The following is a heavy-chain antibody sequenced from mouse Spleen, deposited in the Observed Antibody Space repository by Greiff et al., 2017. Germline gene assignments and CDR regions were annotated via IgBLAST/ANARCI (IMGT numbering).Heavy chain of an antibody. Sequence: EVLLVESGGGSVKPGGSLKLSCAASGFTFSDYAMAWVRQTPEKRLEWVATISSGGSYTYYPDSVKGRFTISRDNAKNTLYLQMSSLRSEDTAMYYCARSYGNYGDFDYWGQGTSLTVSS. V-gene: IGHV5-9-3*01. J-gene: IGHJ2*02. D-gene: IGHD2-1*01. CDR3: ARSYGNYGDFDY. CDR2: ISSGGSYT. CDR1: GFTFSDYA.